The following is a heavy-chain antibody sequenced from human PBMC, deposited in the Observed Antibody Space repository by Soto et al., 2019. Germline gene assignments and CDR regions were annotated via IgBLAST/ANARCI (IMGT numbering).Heavy chain of an antibody. J-gene: IGHJ6*02. V-gene: IGHV4-39*01. D-gene: IGHD3-3*01. Sequence: QLQLQESGPGLVKPSETLSLTCTVSGGSNSSSSYYWGWIRQPPGKGLEWIGSIYYSGSTYYNPSLKSRVTISVDTSKNQFSLKLSSVTAADTAVYYCAKRESGYSFGMDVWGQGTTVTVSS. CDR3: AKRESGYSFGMDV. CDR1: GGSNSSSSYY. CDR2: IYYSGST.